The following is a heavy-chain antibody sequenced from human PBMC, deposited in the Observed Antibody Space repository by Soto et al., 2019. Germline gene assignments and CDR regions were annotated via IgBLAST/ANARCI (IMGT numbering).Heavy chain of an antibody. CDR2: SSGDGVTT. J-gene: IGHJ4*02. CDR1: GFPFSSYW. Sequence: EVQLVESGGDLVQRGGSLRLSCAASGFPFSSYWMHWVRHTPGKGLDWFARSSGDGVTTYYADSVTGRFTVSRDNAKNTLSLQISGLRAEDTAVYYCAREYYGLLTGYYTDYWGKGTLVSVSS. CDR3: AREYYGLLTGYYTDY. D-gene: IGHD3-9*01. V-gene: IGHV3-74*01.